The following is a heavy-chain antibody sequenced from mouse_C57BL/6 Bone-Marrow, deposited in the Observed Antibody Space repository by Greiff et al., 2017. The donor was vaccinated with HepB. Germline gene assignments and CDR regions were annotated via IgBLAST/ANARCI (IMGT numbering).Heavy chain of an antibody. CDR1: GFTFSDYG. CDR2: ISSGSSTI. V-gene: IGHV5-17*01. CDR3: AVDSSGYHFAY. D-gene: IGHD3-2*02. Sequence: EVNLVESGGGLVKPGGSLKLSCAASGFTFSDYGMHWVRQAPEKGLEWVAYISSGSSTIYYADTVKGRFTISRDNAKNTLFLQMTSLRSEDTAMYYCAVDSSGYHFAYWGQGTLVTVSA. J-gene: IGHJ3*01.